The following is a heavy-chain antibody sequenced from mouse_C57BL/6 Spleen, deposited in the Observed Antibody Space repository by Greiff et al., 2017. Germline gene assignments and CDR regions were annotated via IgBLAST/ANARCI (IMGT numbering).Heavy chain of an antibody. CDR3: SSIYYDYYGDMDY. CDR1: GFTFSDYG. D-gene: IGHD2-4*01. Sequence: EVQVVESGGGLVKPGGSLKLSCAASGFTFSDYGMHWVRQAPEKGLEWVAYISSGSSSIYYADTVKGRFTISRDNAKNTLFLQMTSLRSEDAAMYYCSSIYYDYYGDMDYWGQGPSVTVSS. J-gene: IGHJ4*01. CDR2: ISSGSSSI. V-gene: IGHV5-17*01.